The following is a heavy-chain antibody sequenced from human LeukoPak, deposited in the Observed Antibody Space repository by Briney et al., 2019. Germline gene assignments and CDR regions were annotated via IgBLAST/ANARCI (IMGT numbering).Heavy chain of an antibody. J-gene: IGHJ5*02. CDR3: ARGSLMAATGTGLSS. Sequence: GASVKVSCKASGYTFTGYYMHWVRQAPGQGLEWMGWINPNSGGTNYAQKFQGRVTMTRDTSISTAYVELSRLTSDDTAVYYCARGSLMAATGTGLSSWGQGTLVTVSS. D-gene: IGHD6-13*01. V-gene: IGHV1-2*02. CDR1: GYTFTGYY. CDR2: INPNSGGT.